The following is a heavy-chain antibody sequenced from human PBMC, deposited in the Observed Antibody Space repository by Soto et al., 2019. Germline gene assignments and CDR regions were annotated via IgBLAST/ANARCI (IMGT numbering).Heavy chain of an antibody. CDR2: INAGNGDT. J-gene: IGHJ4*02. V-gene: IGHV1-3*01. Sequence: SVKVSCNASGCTCTSYPMHWVRQATGQGLEWMGWINAGNGDTKYSQKFQGRVTITRDTSAITAYMELSNLRSEDTAVYYCVRDWTHYDSSGPGDYWGQGTQVTVSS. D-gene: IGHD3-22*01. CDR1: GCTCTSYP. CDR3: VRDWTHYDSSGPGDY.